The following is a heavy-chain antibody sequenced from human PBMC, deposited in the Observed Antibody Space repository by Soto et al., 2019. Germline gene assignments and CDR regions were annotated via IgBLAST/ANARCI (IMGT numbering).Heavy chain of an antibody. J-gene: IGHJ6*02. CDR3: APLSVSLSGPYGIHV. D-gene: IGHD2-15*01. Sequence: SETLSLTCTVPDGSISSSSFSWGWIRQPPGKGLEWIGSYSGYTFYNPSLKSRATISVDTPKNQFSLKLSSVTAADTAVYYCAPLSVSLSGPYGIHVWGQGTTVTVSS. CDR2: YSGYT. CDR1: DGSISSSSFS. V-gene: IGHV4-39*01.